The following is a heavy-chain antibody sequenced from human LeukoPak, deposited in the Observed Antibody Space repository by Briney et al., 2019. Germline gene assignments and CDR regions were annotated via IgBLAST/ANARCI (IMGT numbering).Heavy chain of an antibody. V-gene: IGHV4-34*01. Sequence: SETLSLTCAVYGGSFSGYYWSWIRQPPGKGLEWIGEINHSGSTNYNPSLKSRVTIPVDTSKNQFSLKLSSVTAADTAVYYCASLGPNWYFDLWGRGTLVTVSS. CDR3: ASLGPNWYFDL. J-gene: IGHJ2*01. CDR1: GGSFSGYY. CDR2: INHSGST.